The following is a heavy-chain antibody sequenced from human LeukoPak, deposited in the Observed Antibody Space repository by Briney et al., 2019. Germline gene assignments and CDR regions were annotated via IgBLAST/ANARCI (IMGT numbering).Heavy chain of an antibody. J-gene: IGHJ3*02. CDR2: IIPIFGTA. CDR3: AREGLGWGAFDI. Sequence: VASVKVSCKASGGTFSSYAISWVRQAPGPGLEWMGGIIPIFGTANYAQKFQGRVTITTDESTSTAYMELSSLRSEDTAVYYCAREGLGWGAFDIWGQGTMVTVSS. CDR1: GGTFSSYA. V-gene: IGHV1-69*05. D-gene: IGHD3-16*01.